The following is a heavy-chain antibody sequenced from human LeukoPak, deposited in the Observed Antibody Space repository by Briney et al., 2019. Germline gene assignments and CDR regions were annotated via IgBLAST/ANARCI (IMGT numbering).Heavy chain of an antibody. CDR1: GGSISSYY. CDR3: AKSNGYGLVDI. CDR2: KYSSGST. V-gene: IGHV4-59*12. Sequence: PSETLSLTCTVSGGSISSYYWSWIRQPPGEGLEWKGCKYSSGSTNCNPSLKSRVNISLDTSRNQFSLKLNSVTAADTAVYYCAKSNGYGLVDIWGQGTMVTVSS. D-gene: IGHD3-10*01. J-gene: IGHJ3*02.